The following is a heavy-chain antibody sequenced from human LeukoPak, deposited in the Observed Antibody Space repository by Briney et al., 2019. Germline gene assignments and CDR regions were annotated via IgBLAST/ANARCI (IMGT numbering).Heavy chain of an antibody. V-gene: IGHV5-51*01. CDR3: ARSTCSGGSCYLQYFDY. D-gene: IGHD2-15*01. Sequence: GESLKISCRGSGYSFTSYWMGWVRQMPGIGLEWMGIIYPGDSDTRYSPSFQGQVTISADKSISTAYLQWSSLKASDTAMYYCARSTCSGGSCYLQYFDYWGQGNVVTVSS. CDR2: IYPGDSDT. J-gene: IGHJ4*02. CDR1: GYSFTSYW.